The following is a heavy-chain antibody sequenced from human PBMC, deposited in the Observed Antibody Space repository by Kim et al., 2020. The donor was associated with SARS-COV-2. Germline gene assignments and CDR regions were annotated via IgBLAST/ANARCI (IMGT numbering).Heavy chain of an antibody. CDR3: TRHFEGRDGLTPGY. J-gene: IGHJ4*02. D-gene: IGHD3-10*01. CDR1: GYKFSSYW. V-gene: IGHV5-51*01. CDR2: IYPDDSDT. Sequence: GESLKISCEGSGYKFSSYWIGWVRQMPGKGLEWVAIIYPDDSDTRYSPSFQGQVTISADKSINTAYLQWSNLKASDTAMYYCTRHFEGRDGLTPGYWGQGTLVTVSS.